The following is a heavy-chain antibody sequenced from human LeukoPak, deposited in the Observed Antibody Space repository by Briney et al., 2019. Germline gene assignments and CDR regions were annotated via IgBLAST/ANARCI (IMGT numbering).Heavy chain of an antibody. D-gene: IGHD3-22*01. J-gene: IGHJ4*02. CDR2: IYYSGST. CDR1: GGSISSGGYY. CDR3: ARTTDYYDSSGYVDY. Sequence: SETLSLTCTVSGGSISSGGYYWSWIRQHPGKGLEWIGYIYYSGSTYYNPSLKSRVTISVDTSKNQFSLKLSSVTAADTAVYYCARTTDYYDSSGYVDYWGQGTLVTVSS. V-gene: IGHV4-31*03.